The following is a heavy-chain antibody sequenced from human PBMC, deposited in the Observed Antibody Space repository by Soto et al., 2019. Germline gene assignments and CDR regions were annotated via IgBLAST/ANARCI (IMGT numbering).Heavy chain of an antibody. CDR2: IYYSGSS. CDR3: ARYDYGDYYDY. Sequence: SETLSLTCTVSGGSISSGDYYWSWIRQPPGKGLEWIGYIYYSGSSYYNPSLKSRVTISVDTSKNQFSLKLSSVTAADTAVYYCARYDYGDYYDYWGQGTLVTVSS. V-gene: IGHV4-30-4*01. D-gene: IGHD4-17*01. J-gene: IGHJ4*02. CDR1: GGSISSGDYY.